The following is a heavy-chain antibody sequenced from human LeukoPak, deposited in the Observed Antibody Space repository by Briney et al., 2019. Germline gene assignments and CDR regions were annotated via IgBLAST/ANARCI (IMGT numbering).Heavy chain of an antibody. CDR3: ARRFVGAVAAWFDP. CDR2: IYYSGST. V-gene: IGHV4-39*01. Sequence: SETLSLTCTVSGGSVSSSSYYWGWLRQPPGTGLEWLGSIYYSGSTSYNPSLKSRVTISVDTSKNQFSLKLTSVTAADTAVYYCARRFVGAVAAWFDPWGQGTLVTVSS. D-gene: IGHD6-19*01. CDR1: GGSVSSSSYY. J-gene: IGHJ5*02.